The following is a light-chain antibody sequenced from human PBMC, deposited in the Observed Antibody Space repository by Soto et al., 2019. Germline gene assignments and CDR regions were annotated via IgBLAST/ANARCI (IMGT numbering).Light chain of an antibody. CDR1: SGHSSYA. Sequence: QPVLTQSPSASASLGASVKLTCTLSSGHSSYAIAWHQQQPEKGPRYLMKVNGDGSHSKGDGIPDRFSGSSSGAERYLTISSLQSEDEADYYCQTGGTGLVFGGGTKLTVL. CDR3: QTGGTGLV. J-gene: IGLJ2*01. CDR2: VNGDGSH. V-gene: IGLV4-69*01.